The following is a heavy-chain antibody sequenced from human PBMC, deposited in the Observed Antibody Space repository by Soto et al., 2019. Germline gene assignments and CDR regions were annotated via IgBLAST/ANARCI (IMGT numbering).Heavy chain of an antibody. CDR1: GYTFTGYY. CDR2: INPNSGGT. V-gene: IGHV1-2*04. Sequence: ASVKVSCKASGYTFTGYYMHWVRQAPGQGLEWMGWINPNSGGTNYAQKFQGWVTMTRDTSISTAYMELSSLRSEDTAVYYCARGITLPTPLDYWGQGTLVTASS. J-gene: IGHJ4*02. D-gene: IGHD1-20*01. CDR3: ARGITLPTPLDY.